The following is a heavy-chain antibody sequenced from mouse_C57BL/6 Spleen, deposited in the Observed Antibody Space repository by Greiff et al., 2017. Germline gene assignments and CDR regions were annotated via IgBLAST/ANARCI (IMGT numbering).Heavy chain of an antibody. CDR3: ARDYYGSSSHYAMDY. CDR2: INPGSGGT. CDR1: GYAFTNYL. D-gene: IGHD1-1*01. Sequence: VQLQQSGAELVRPGTSVKVSCKASGYAFTNYLIEWVKQRPGQGLEWIGVINPGSGGTNYNEKFKGKATLTADKSSSTAYMQLSSQTSEDSAVYFCARDYYGSSSHYAMDYWGQGTSVTVSS. J-gene: IGHJ4*01. V-gene: IGHV1-54*01.